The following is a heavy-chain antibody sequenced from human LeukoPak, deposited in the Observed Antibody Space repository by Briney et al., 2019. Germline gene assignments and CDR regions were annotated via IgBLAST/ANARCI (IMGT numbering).Heavy chain of an antibody. CDR2: IYYSGST. Sequence: PSETLSLTRTVSGGSISSSSYYWGWIRHPPGRGLGWIGSIYYSGSTYYNPSLKSRVTISVDTSKNQFSLKLSSVTAADTAVYYCARVADSSGYIYYYYYMDVWGKGTTVTVSS. D-gene: IGHD3-22*01. V-gene: IGHV4-39*07. CDR1: GGSISSSSYY. CDR3: ARVADSSGYIYYYYYMDV. J-gene: IGHJ6*03.